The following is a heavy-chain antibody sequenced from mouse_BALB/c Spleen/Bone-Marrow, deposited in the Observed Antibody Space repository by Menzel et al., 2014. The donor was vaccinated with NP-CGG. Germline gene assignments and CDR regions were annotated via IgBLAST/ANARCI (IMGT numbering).Heavy chain of an antibody. CDR1: GYTFXSYW. J-gene: IGHJ2*01. Sequence: VQLQQSGAELVKPGASVKLSCKASGYTFXSYWMHWVKQRPGQGLEWIGEIDPSDSYTNYNQKLKGKATLTVDKSSSTAYMQLSSLTSEDSAVYYCARDSITTVVATDYWGQGTTLTVSS. CDR3: ARDSITTVVATDY. V-gene: IGHV1-69*02. D-gene: IGHD1-1*01. CDR2: IDPSDSYT.